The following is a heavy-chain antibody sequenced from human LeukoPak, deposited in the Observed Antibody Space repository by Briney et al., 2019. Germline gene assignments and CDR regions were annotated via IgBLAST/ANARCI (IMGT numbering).Heavy chain of an antibody. CDR2: INPSGGST. V-gene: IGHV1-46*01. CDR3: ARDFEHYDFWSGYRTPNWFDP. Sequence: ASVKVSCKASGYTFTSYYMHWVRQAPGQGLEWMGIINPSGGSTSYAQKFQGRVTMTRDMSTSTVYVELSSLRSEDTAVYYCARDFEHYDFWSGYRTPNWFDPWGQGTLVTVSS. CDR1: GYTFTSYY. J-gene: IGHJ5*02. D-gene: IGHD3-3*01.